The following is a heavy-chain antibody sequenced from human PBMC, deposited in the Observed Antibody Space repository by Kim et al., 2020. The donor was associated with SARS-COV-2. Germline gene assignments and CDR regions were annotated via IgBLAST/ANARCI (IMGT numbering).Heavy chain of an antibody. CDR1: GFTFSSYW. V-gene: IGHV3-7*01. D-gene: IGHD6-19*01. Sequence: GWSLRLSCAASGFTFSSYWMTWVRQAPGKGLEWVANIKQDGNQKYYVDSVKGRFTISRDTAKNSLYLQMNSLRAEDTAVYYCAREGDLYSSGKDAFDIWG. J-gene: IGHJ3*02. CDR2: IKQDGNQK. CDR3: AREGDLYSSGKDAFDI.